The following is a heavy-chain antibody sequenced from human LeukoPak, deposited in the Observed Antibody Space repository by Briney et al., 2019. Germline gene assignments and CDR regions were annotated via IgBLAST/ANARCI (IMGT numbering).Heavy chain of an antibody. CDR1: GYIFSGHY. D-gene: IGHD2-21*01. V-gene: IGHV1-2*02. CDR3: ARVLFPSGPTHCFDP. CDR2: INPASGGT. J-gene: IGHJ5*02. Sequence: ASVKVSCKASGYIFSGHYIQWVRQAPGQGLEWMGWINPASGGTNHAQKFHGRVTMTTDTSISTLYMELNSLRSDDTAVYYCARVLFPSGPTHCFDPWGQGTLVTVSS.